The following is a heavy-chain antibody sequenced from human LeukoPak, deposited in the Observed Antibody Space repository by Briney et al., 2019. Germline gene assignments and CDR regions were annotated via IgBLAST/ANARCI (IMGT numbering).Heavy chain of an antibody. D-gene: IGHD3-10*01. J-gene: IGHJ3*02. Sequence: PSETLSLTCTVSGGSISSYFWSWIRQPPGKGLEWIGYIYYSGSTNYNPSLKSRVTISVDTSKNQFSLKLSSVTAADTAVYYCARQGGSPRDAFDIWGQGTMVTVSS. CDR2: IYYSGST. CDR1: GGSISSYF. CDR3: ARQGGSPRDAFDI. V-gene: IGHV4-59*08.